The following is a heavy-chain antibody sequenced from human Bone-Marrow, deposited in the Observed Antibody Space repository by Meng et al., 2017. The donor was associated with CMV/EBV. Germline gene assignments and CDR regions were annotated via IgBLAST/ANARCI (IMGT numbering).Heavy chain of an antibody. D-gene: IGHD1-14*01. CDR3: ARRLPGGWFDP. Sequence: SETLSLTCSVSGGSINNNDYYWVWIRQPPGKGLEWIGSIYYSGSTYYNPSLKSRVTISVDTSKNQFSLKLSSVTAADTAVYYCARRLPGGWFDPWGQGTLVTFSS. CDR2: IYYSGST. CDR1: GGSINNNDYY. J-gene: IGHJ5*02. V-gene: IGHV4-39*07.